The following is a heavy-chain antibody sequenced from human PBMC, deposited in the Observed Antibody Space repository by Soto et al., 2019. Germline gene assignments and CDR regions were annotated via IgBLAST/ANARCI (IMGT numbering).Heavy chain of an antibody. Sequence: NPSETLSLACTVSGCSISSYYWSWIRQPPGKGLEWIGYIYYSGSTNYNPSLKSRVTISVDTSKNQFSLKLSSVTAADTAVYYCARATLPQITMVRGVIITPYYYYYMDVWGKGTTVTVSS. D-gene: IGHD3-10*01. CDR3: ARATLPQITMVRGVIITPYYYYYMDV. CDR2: IYYSGST. V-gene: IGHV4-59*01. CDR1: GCSISSYY. J-gene: IGHJ6*03.